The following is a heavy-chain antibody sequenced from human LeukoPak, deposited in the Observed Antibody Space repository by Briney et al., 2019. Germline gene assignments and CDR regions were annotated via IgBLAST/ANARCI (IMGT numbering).Heavy chain of an antibody. CDR2: LYSGSDT. CDR3: ARVGDHFHWYLDL. Sequence: GGSLRLSCAVSGFTFSAFWMNWVRQAPGKGLEWVSILYSGSDTYYADSVKGRFTISRDSSKNILSLQMNNLRAEDTAVYYCARVGDHFHWYLDLWGRGTLVTVSS. D-gene: IGHD3-10*01. J-gene: IGHJ2*01. CDR1: GFTFSAFW. V-gene: IGHV3-53*01.